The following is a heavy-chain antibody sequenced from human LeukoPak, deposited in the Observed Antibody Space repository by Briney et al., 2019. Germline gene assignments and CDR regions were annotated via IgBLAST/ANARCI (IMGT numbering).Heavy chain of an antibody. J-gene: IGHJ4*02. CDR1: GFTFSSYA. Sequence: GGSLRLSCAASGFTFSSYAMSWVRQAPGKGLEWVSAISGSGGSTYYADSVKGRFTISRDNAKNSLYLQMNSLRAEDTAVYYCARGGDSSANYVVFDSWGQGTLVTVSS. D-gene: IGHD3-22*01. CDR3: ARGGDSSANYVVFDS. V-gene: IGHV3-23*01. CDR2: ISGSGGST.